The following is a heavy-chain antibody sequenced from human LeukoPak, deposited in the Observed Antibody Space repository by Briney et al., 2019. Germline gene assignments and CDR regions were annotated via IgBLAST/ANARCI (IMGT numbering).Heavy chain of an antibody. D-gene: IGHD1-7*01. Sequence: QPGGSLRLSCAASGFTFSSYWMHWVRQAPGKGLVWVSRITNDGSSTGDADSVKGRFTISRDNAKNTLYPQMNSLRVEDTAVYYCARDLGDGTPFDYWGQGTLVTVSS. CDR1: GFTFSSYW. V-gene: IGHV3-74*01. CDR3: ARDLGDGTPFDY. J-gene: IGHJ4*02. CDR2: ITNDGSST.